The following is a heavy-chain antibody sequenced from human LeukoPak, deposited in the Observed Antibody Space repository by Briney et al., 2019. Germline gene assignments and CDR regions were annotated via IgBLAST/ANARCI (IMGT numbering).Heavy chain of an antibody. CDR1: GFIFSSYA. CDR2: KAFDGSDE. Sequence: GGSLRLSCAASGFIFSSYAMHWVRQAPGKGLEWVAVKAFDGSDEYYADSVKGRFTISRDNSKNTLYLQMNSLRAEDTAVYYCAKVGKQDILAPSDYWGQGTLVTVSS. V-gene: IGHV3-30*04. D-gene: IGHD7-27*01. J-gene: IGHJ4*02. CDR3: AKVGKQDILAPSDY.